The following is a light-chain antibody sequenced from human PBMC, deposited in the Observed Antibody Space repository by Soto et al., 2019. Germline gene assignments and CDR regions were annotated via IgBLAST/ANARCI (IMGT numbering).Light chain of an antibody. CDR2: EVT. CDR3: KSYTNSSAAV. J-gene: IGLJ1*01. CDR1: RDDIGAYHY. V-gene: IGLV2-14*01. Sequence: QSALTQRASLPGSPGHSITISCAGTRDDIGAYHYVSWYQQHPGNAPKLLVYEVTNRPSGVSDRFSGSKSGNTASLTISGLQAEDEADYYCKSYTNSSAAVFGGGTKVTVL.